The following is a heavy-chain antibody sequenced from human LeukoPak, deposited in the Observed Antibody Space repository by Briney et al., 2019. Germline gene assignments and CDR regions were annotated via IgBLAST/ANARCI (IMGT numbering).Heavy chain of an antibody. V-gene: IGHV1-2*02. J-gene: IGHJ4*02. D-gene: IGHD3-9*01. CDR3: ARAGFGYLTASYFDY. CDR2: INPNNGGT. CDR1: GYTLTGYY. Sequence: ASVKVSFKASGYTLTGYYMHWVRQAPGQGLEWMGWINPNNGGTNYAREFQGRVTMTRDTSISTAYMELSRLSSDDTAMYYCARAGFGYLTASYFDYWGQGTLVTVSS.